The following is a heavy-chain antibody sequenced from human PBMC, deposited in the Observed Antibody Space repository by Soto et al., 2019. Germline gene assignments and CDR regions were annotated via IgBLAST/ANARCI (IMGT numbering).Heavy chain of an antibody. CDR2: IYWDGDK. V-gene: IGHV2-5*02. J-gene: IGHJ4*02. CDR1: GFSLSTSGVG. CDR3: AHRHGFRGWE. Sequence: QITLKESGPTLVKPTQTLTLTCTFSGFSLSTSGVGVGWIRQPPGKALEWLAHIYWDGDKRYSPSLKSRLTLTKDTPKHQVVHTMTNMDSVDTATYYCAHRHGFRGWEWGQGTLVTVSS. D-gene: IGHD3-10*01.